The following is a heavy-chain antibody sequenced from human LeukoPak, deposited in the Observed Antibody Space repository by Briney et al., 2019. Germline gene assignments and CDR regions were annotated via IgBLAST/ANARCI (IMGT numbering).Heavy chain of an antibody. CDR2: ISASGHYI. CDR1: GFTFGSFA. J-gene: IGHJ6*03. CDR3: ARDGSWGDYQFYFYMDV. Sequence: GGSLRLSCEASGFTFGSFAMSWVRQAPGKGLEWLLGISASGHYIYNADSVKGRFTISRDNSKNTLYIEMNSLRAEDTAVYYCARDGSWGDYQFYFYMDVWGKGTTVTVSS. V-gene: IGHV3-23*01. D-gene: IGHD2-2*01.